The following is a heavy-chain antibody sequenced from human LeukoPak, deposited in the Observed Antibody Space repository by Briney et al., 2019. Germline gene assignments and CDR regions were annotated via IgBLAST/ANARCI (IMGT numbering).Heavy chain of an antibody. D-gene: IGHD2-15*01. J-gene: IGHJ2*01. Sequence: SVKVSCKASGGTFSSYAISWVRQAPGQGLEWMGGIIPIFGTANYAQKFQGRVTITTDESTSTAYMELSSLRSEDTAVYYCARETGGGMGFLYFDLWGRGTLVTVSS. CDR1: GGTFSSYA. CDR3: ARETGGGMGFLYFDL. V-gene: IGHV1-69*05. CDR2: IIPIFGTA.